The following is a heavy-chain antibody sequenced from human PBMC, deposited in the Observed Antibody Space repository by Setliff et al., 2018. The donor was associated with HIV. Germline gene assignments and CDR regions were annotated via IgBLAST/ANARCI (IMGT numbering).Heavy chain of an antibody. D-gene: IGHD3-10*01. CDR2: INSYNGNT. V-gene: IGHV1-18*04. J-gene: IGHJ6*02. CDR3: SRSGVPPYYYYGMDV. Sequence: ASLKVSCKASGYTFTTYGVNWVRQAPGQGLEWMGWINSYNGNTKFAQKFQGRVTMTTDTSTTTAFMELRSLKADDTGIYYCSRSGVPPYYYYGMDVWGQGTTVTVS. CDR1: GYTFTTYG.